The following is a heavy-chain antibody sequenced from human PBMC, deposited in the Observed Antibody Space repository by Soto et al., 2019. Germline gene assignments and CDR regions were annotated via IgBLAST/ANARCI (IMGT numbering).Heavy chain of an antibody. J-gene: IGHJ5*02. CDR2: MNPSTGNT. CDR1: GYTFTSYD. CDR3: ASGRIIVAGGFDP. D-gene: IGHD6-19*01. V-gene: IGHV1-8*01. Sequence: QVQLVQSGAEVKKPGASVKVSCKASGYTFTSYDIIWVRQATGQGLEWMGWMNPSTGNTDSAEKFQGRLTMTRNTPLSTVYMALSSLSFEDAAVYYCASGRIIVAGGFDPWGQGTLVTVSS.